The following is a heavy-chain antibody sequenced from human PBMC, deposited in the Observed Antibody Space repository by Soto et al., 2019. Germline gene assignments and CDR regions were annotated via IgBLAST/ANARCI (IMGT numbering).Heavy chain of an antibody. CDR2: ISSDSKTI. CDR3: ARDRFGRFQRSGGACYDF. CDR1: GFSFNTYS. D-gene: IGHD2-15*01. Sequence: PGGSLRFSCTASGFSFNTYSMNWVRQAPGKGLEWISYISSDSKTIDYSDSVKGRFTISRDNARNSLYLQMKSLRAEDTAVYYCARDRFGRFQRSGGACYDFWGQGTRVTVSS. J-gene: IGHJ4*02. V-gene: IGHV3-48*01.